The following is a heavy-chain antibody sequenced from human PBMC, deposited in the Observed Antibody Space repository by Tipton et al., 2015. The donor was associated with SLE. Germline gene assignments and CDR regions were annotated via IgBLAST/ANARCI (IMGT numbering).Heavy chain of an antibody. CDR3: ARDRRDGYNHWYFDL. D-gene: IGHD5-24*01. CDR2: IYYSGST. J-gene: IGHJ2*01. CDR1: GGSISSYY. Sequence: TLSLTCNVSGGSISSYYWNWIRQPPGKGLEWIGYIYYSGSTKYNPSLKSRVTISVDTSKNQFSLKLSSVTAADTAVYYCARDRRDGYNHWYFDLWGRGTLVTVSS. V-gene: IGHV4-59*01.